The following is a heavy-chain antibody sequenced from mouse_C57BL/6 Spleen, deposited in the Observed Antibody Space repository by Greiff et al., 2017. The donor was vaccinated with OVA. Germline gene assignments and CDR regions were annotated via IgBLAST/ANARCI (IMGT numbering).Heavy chain of an antibody. CDR3: ARKGTVVAPNY. V-gene: IGHV1-19*01. D-gene: IGHD1-1*01. J-gene: IGHJ2*01. Sequence: EVQLQQSGPVLVKPGASVKMSCKASGYTFTDYYMNWVKQSHGKSLEWIGVINPYNGGTSYNQKFKGKATLTVDKSSSTAYMELNSLTSEDSAVYYCARKGTVVAPNYWGQGTTLTVSS. CDR1: GYTFTDYY. CDR2: INPYNGGT.